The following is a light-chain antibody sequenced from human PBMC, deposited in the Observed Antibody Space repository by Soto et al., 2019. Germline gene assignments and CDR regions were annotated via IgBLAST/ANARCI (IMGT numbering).Light chain of an antibody. Sequence: EIVLTQSPATMSVSPGERATLSCRASQSVSTNLAWYQQKPGQPPRLLIYGAYTRATDILARFSGSGSGTEFTLTIIGLQSEDFAVYYCQQYNNWPPYTFGQGTKLEIK. CDR1: QSVSTN. CDR2: GAY. J-gene: IGKJ2*01. CDR3: QQYNNWPPYT. V-gene: IGKV3-15*01.